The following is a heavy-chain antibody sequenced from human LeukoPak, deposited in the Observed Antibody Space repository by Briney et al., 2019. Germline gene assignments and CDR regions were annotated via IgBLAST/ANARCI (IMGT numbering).Heavy chain of an antibody. Sequence: ASVKVSCTASGYTFTGYHMHWVRQAPGQGLEWMGRINPNSGDTNYAQKFQGRVTMTRDTSISTAYMELSRLRSDDAAVYYCARDYCSSTSCLFDYWGQGTLVTVSS. CDR2: INPNSGDT. CDR1: GYTFTGYH. V-gene: IGHV1-2*06. J-gene: IGHJ4*02. D-gene: IGHD2-2*01. CDR3: ARDYCSSTSCLFDY.